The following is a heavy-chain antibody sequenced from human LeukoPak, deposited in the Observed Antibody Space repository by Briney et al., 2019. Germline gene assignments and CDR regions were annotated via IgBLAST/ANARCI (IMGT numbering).Heavy chain of an antibody. D-gene: IGHD3-22*01. V-gene: IGHV3-30*02. CDR2: IRYDGSNK. J-gene: IGHJ4*02. CDR1: GFAFNSLG. CDR3: ASSSARAGYFDY. Sequence: GFLRLSWAASGFAFNSLGIHWVRQAPGKGLESVAFIRYDGSNKYYADSVKGRFTNSRENSKNTLYLPMNSLRAEDTAVDYCASSSARAGYFDYWGQGTLVTVSS.